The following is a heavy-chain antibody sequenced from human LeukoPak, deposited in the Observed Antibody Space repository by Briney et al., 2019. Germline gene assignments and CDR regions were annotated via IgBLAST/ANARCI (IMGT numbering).Heavy chain of an antibody. CDR1: GGSISSGGYF. D-gene: IGHD6-19*01. V-gene: IGHV4-30-2*01. Sequence: SETLSLTCAVSGGSISSGGYFWSWIRQPPGKGLEWIGYIYHSGSTYYNPSLKSRVTISVDRSKNQFSLKLSSVTAADTAVYYCARVNGGGSGWYLYTLNWFDPWGQGTLVTVSS. CDR3: ARVNGGGSGWYLYTLNWFDP. CDR2: IYHSGST. J-gene: IGHJ5*02.